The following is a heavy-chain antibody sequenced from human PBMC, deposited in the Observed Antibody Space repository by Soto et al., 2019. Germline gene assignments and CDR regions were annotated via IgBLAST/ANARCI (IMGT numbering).Heavy chain of an antibody. Sequence: VQLVLSGGEVKKPGASVKVSCQTSGYIFSNFGVSWVRQAPGQGLEWLGWVSGNDGSTRYAPNLQGRVTMTTDSATSTAYMELRGLTSDDTATYFCTRDFGDYRLHYWGQGTLVSVSS. D-gene: IGHD4-17*01. V-gene: IGHV1-18*01. J-gene: IGHJ4*02. CDR3: TRDFGDYRLHY. CDR2: VSGNDGST. CDR1: GYIFSNFG.